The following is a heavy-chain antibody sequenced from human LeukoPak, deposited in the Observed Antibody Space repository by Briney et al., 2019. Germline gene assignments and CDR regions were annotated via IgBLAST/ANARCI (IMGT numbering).Heavy chain of an antibody. J-gene: IGHJ6*03. CDR3: ARSYGDYGNHYYYMDV. CDR2: INPNSGGT. V-gene: IGHV1-2*06. CDR1: GYTFTGYY. Sequence: ASVKVSCKASGYTFTGYYMHWVRQAPGQGLEWMGRINPNSGGTNYAQKFQGRVTMTRDTSISTAYMELSRLRSDDTAVYYCARSYGDYGNHYYYMDVWGKGTMVTVSS. D-gene: IGHD4-17*01.